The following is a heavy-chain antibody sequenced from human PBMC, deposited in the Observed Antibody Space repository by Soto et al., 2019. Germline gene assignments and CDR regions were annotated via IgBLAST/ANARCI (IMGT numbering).Heavy chain of an antibody. CDR2: IYYSGST. J-gene: IGHJ4*02. V-gene: IGHV4-39*01. D-gene: IGHD3-9*01. CDR3: AIRYYDILTGWSTAVTDHDY. CDR1: GGSIISSSYY. Sequence: PLETLPLTCPVSGGSIISSSYYWGWIRQPPGKGLEWIGSIYYSGSTYYNPSLKSRVTISVDTSKNQFSLKLSSVTAADTAVYYCAIRYYDILTGWSTAVTDHDYWGQGTLVTVSS.